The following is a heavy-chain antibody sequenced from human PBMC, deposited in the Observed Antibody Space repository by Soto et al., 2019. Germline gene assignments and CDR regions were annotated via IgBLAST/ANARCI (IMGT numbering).Heavy chain of an antibody. CDR1: GFTFDQYT. Sequence: EVQLVESGGGLVQPGRSLRLACAASGFTFDQYTMHWVRQAPGKGLEWVSSITWHSGTIGYADSVKGRFTISRDNAKNSLYLQMNGLRGEDTALYYCAKEMITFGEFNYYYMDVWGNGTTVTVSS. CDR2: ITWHSGTI. V-gene: IGHV3-9*01. CDR3: AKEMITFGEFNYYYMDV. J-gene: IGHJ6*03. D-gene: IGHD3-16*01.